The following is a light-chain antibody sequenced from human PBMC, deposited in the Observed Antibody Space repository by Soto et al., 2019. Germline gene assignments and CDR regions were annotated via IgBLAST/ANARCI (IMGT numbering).Light chain of an antibody. CDR3: CSYAGSYFYV. CDR1: SSDVGGYNY. CDR2: DVS. V-gene: IGLV2-11*01. Sequence: QSALTQPRSVSGSPGQSVTISCTGTSSDVGGYNYVSWYQQHPGKAPKLMIYDVSKRPSGVPDRFSGSKSGNTASLTISGLQAEDAADYYCCSYAGSYFYVFGTGTKLTVL. J-gene: IGLJ1*01.